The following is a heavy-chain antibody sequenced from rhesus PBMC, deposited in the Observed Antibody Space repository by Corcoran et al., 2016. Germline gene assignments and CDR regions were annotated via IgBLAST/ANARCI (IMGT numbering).Heavy chain of an antibody. Sequence: QVQLQESGPGVVKPSETLSLTCAVSGGSISGGYDWSWIRQPPGKGLEWIGYIYGSSGSTNYNPSLKNRVTISKDASKNEFSLKLSSVTAADTAVYYCARDGYSGSYFDYWGQGVLVTVSS. D-gene: IGHD3-16*01. CDR1: GGSISGGYD. V-gene: IGHV4-76*01. J-gene: IGHJ4*01. CDR2: IYGSSGST. CDR3: ARDGYSGSYFDY.